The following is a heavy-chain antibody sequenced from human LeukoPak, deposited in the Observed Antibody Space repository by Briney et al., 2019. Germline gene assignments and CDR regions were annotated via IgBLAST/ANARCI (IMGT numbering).Heavy chain of an antibody. J-gene: IGHJ4*02. CDR3: ARGNSGYDLFDY. V-gene: IGHV3-30*04. D-gene: IGHD5-12*01. CDR1: GFTFSPYA. CDR2: ISFDGGSNK. Sequence: PGRSLRLSCAASGFTFSPYALHWVRQTPGKGLEWVAVISFDGGSNKYYADPVKGRFTISRDDSKNTLYLQMNSLRTEDTAVYYCARGNSGYDLFDYRGQGTLVTVSS.